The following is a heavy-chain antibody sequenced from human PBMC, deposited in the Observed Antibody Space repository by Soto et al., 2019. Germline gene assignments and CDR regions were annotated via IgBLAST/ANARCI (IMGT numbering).Heavy chain of an antibody. V-gene: IGHV3-74*03. J-gene: IGHJ3*02. D-gene: IGHD6-19*01. CDR2: IDTYGSAT. Sequence: SLRRSFAASGFPFTSYWMHWVRQAPGEGLVWVSRIDTYGSATKYADSVRGRFTISRDNAKNTMSLQMNSLRAEDTAVYYCARVLKSSGWDNDVFDIWGQGAMVTVSS. CDR1: GFPFTSYW. CDR3: ARVLKSSGWDNDVFDI.